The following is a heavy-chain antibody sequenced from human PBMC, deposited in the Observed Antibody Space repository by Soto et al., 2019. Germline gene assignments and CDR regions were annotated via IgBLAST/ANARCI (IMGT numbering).Heavy chain of an antibody. J-gene: IGHJ6*03. D-gene: IGHD2-2*01. V-gene: IGHV1-24*01. Sequence: QVQLVQSGAEVKKPGASVKVSCKVSGYTLTELSMHWVRQAPGKGLEWMGGFDPEDGETIYAQKFQGRVTMTEDTSTDTDYMELSSLRSEDTAVYYCATLGYCSSTSCYSSYYYMDVWGKGTTVTVSS. CDR3: ATLGYCSSTSCYSSYYYMDV. CDR1: GYTLTELS. CDR2: FDPEDGET.